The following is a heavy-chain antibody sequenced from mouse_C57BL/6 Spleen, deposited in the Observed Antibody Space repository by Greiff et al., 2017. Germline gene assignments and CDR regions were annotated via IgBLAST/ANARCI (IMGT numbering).Heavy chain of an antibody. D-gene: IGHD1-1*01. J-gene: IGHJ4*01. Sequence: VQLQQSGPGLVKPSQSLSLTCSVTGYSITSGYYWNWIRQFPGNNLEWMGYISYDGSNNYNPSLKNRISITRDTSKNQFFLKLNSVTTEDTATYYCARDYYGTYAMDYWGQGTSVTVSS. CDR1: GYSITSGYY. V-gene: IGHV3-6*01. CDR2: ISYDGSN. CDR3: ARDYYGTYAMDY.